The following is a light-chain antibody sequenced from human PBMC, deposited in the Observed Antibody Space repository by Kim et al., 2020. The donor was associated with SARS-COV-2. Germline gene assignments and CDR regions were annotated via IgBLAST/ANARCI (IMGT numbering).Light chain of an antibody. V-gene: IGLV2-14*03. CDR2: DVS. CDR3: RSYTSSSTSR. J-gene: IGLJ1*01. Sequence: GQSITISCTGTSSDVGGYNDVSWYQQHPGKAPKLMIYDVSNRPSGVSNRFSGSKSSNTASLTISGLQAEDEADYYCRSYTSSSTSRFGTGTKVTVL. CDR1: SSDVGGYND.